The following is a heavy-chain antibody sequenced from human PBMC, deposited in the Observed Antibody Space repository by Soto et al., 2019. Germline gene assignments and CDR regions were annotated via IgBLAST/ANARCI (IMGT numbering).Heavy chain of an antibody. CDR2: TYQSGSA. V-gene: IGHV4-30-2*06. J-gene: IGHJ6*02. Sequence: SETLSLTCTVSGGSISSGGYSWTWIRQSPGKGLEWIGYTYQSGSAYYNPSLKSRVTISVDRSKNQFSLNLTSVTAADTAVYYCARDYYGMDVWGQGTTVTV. CDR3: ARDYYGMDV. CDR1: GGSISSGGYS.